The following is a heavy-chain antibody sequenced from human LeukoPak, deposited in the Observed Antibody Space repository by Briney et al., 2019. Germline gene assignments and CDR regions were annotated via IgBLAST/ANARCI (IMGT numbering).Heavy chain of an antibody. D-gene: IGHD6-19*01. CDR3: TTLTGYSSGWHNWFDP. CDR2: IRSKANSYAT. Sequence: PGGSLRLSCAASGFTFSGSAMHWVRQASGKGLEWVGRIRSKANSYATAYAASVKGRFTISRDDSKNTAYLQMNSLKTEDTAVYYCTTLTGYSSGWHNWFDPWGQGTLVTVSS. J-gene: IGHJ5*02. CDR1: GFTFSGSA. V-gene: IGHV3-73*01.